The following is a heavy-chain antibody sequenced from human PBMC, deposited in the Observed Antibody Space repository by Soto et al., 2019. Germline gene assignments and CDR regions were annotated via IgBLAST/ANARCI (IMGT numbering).Heavy chain of an antibody. D-gene: IGHD3-3*01. CDR1: GFAFNIYA. CDR2: ISHDGTNR. CDR3: ARSSGVRTPDFHX. Sequence: GGSLRLSCAASGFAFNIYAIHWVRQAPGKGLEWVSFISHDGTNRYYTDSVRVRFTISRDNSKRTVYLEMDSLRADDTAVYYCARSSGVRTPDFHXWGQVTLVTVSX. V-gene: IGHV3-30-3*01. J-gene: IGHJ4*02.